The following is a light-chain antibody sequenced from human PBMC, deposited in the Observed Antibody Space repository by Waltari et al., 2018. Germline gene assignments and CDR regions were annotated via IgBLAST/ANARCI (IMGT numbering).Light chain of an antibody. Sequence: SVLTQPPSVSGAPGQRVTISCPGSSYNIGAGYDVHWYQQLPGTAPKLLIYGNSNRPSGVPDRFSGAKSGTSASLAITGLQADDEADYYCQSYDNSLGGSYVFGTGTKVTVL. CDR3: QSYDNSLGGSYV. J-gene: IGLJ1*01. CDR1: SYNIGAGYD. V-gene: IGLV1-40*01. CDR2: GNS.